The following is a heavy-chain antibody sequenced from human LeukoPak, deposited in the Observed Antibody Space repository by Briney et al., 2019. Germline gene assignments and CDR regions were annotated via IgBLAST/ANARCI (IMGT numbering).Heavy chain of an antibody. V-gene: IGHV1-2*02. D-gene: IGHD1-26*01. CDR2: INPNSGGT. J-gene: IGHJ6*03. CDR3: ARDPYSGSYGNYYYYFMDV. Sequence: ASVKVSCKASGYTFTGYYMHWVRQAPGQGLEWMGWINPNSGGTNYAQKFQGRVTMTRDTSISTAYMELSRLRSDDTAVYYCARDPYSGSYGNYYYYFMDVWGKGPRSPSP. CDR1: GYTFTGYY.